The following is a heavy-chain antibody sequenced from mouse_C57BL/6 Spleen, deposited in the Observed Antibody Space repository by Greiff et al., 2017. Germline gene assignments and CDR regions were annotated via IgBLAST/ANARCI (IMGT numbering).Heavy chain of an antibody. Sequence: VQLQQSGAELVRPGASVKLSCTASGFNIKDDYMHWVKQRPEQGLEWIGWIDPENGDTEYASKFQGKATITADTSSNTAYLQLSSLTSEDTAVYYCITTVVARRYYFDYWGQGTTLTVSS. CDR1: GFNIKDDY. CDR2: IDPENGDT. J-gene: IGHJ2*01. CDR3: ITTVVARRYYFDY. V-gene: IGHV14-4*01. D-gene: IGHD1-1*01.